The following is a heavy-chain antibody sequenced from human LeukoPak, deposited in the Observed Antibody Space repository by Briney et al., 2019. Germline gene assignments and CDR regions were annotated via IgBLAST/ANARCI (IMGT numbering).Heavy chain of an antibody. CDR1: GGSISSGGYS. J-gene: IGHJ5*02. V-gene: IGHV4-30-2*01. Sequence: SETLSLTCAVSGGSISSGGYSWSWIRQPPGKGLEWIGYIYHSGNTYYNPSLKSRVTISVDRSKNQFSLKLSSVTAADTAVYYCARGIAVAGTRWFDPWGQGTLVTVSS. CDR2: IYHSGNT. D-gene: IGHD6-19*01. CDR3: ARGIAVAGTRWFDP.